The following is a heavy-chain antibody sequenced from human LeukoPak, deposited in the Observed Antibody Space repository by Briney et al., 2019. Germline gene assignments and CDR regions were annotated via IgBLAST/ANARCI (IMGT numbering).Heavy chain of an antibody. CDR1: GGSFSGYY. D-gene: IGHD5-12*01. Sequence: SETLSLTCAVYGGSFSGYYWSWIRQPPGKGLEWIGEINHSGSANYNPSLKSRVTISVDTSKNQFSLKLSSVTAADTAVYYCARALASYYFDYWGQGTLVTVSS. V-gene: IGHV4-34*01. CDR2: INHSGSA. CDR3: ARALASYYFDY. J-gene: IGHJ4*02.